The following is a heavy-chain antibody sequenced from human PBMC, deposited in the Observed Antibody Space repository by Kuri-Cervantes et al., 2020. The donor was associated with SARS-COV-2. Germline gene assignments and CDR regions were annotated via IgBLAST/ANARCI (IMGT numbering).Heavy chain of an antibody. CDR3: ARGRLGVHDS. CDR1: GFTFSNYA. CDR2: ISYDGSNK. D-gene: IGHD2-8*01. V-gene: IGHV3-30-3*01. Sequence: GGSLRLSCAASGFTFSNYAMHWVRQAPGKGLEWVAVISYDGSNKDYTASVKGRFTISRDNSQNTLYLQMKSLRTEDTALYYCARGRLGVHDSWGQGTLVTVSS. J-gene: IGHJ4*02.